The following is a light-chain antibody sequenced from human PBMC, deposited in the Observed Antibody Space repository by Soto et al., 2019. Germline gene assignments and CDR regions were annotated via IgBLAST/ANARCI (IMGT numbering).Light chain of an antibody. V-gene: IGKV1-39*01. Sequence: DIQMTQSPSSLSASVGDRVTITCQASQDISNYLNWYQQKPGKPPRLLIYAASSLQSGVPSRFSGSGSGTDFTLTISSLQPEDFATYSCQQSYNSPQTFGRGTKVEIK. CDR3: QQSYNSPQT. CDR1: QDISNY. CDR2: AAS. J-gene: IGKJ1*01.